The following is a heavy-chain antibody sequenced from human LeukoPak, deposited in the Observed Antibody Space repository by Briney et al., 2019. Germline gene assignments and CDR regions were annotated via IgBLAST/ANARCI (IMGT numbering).Heavy chain of an antibody. CDR1: GYSLSSGFY. Sequence: PSETLSLTCTVSGYSLSSGFYWGWIRQPPGKGLEWIATVFHSGSTYYNPSLESRVTISMDTSKNQFSLRLISVTAADTAVYYCATAAAGIRNAFDIWGQGTMVTVSS. V-gene: IGHV4-38-2*02. D-gene: IGHD6-13*01. CDR2: VFHSGST. J-gene: IGHJ3*02. CDR3: ATAAAGIRNAFDI.